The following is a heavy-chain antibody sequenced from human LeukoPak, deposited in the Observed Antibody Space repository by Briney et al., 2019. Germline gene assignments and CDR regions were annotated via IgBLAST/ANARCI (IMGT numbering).Heavy chain of an antibody. CDR2: IYYSGST. CDR3: ARRLWIAAAGYDAFDI. V-gene: IGHV4-59*08. J-gene: IGHJ3*02. CDR1: GGSISSYY. D-gene: IGHD6-13*01. Sequence: SETLSLTCTVSGGSISSYYWSWIRQPPGKGLEWIEYIYYSGSTNYNPSLKSRVTISVDTSKNQFSLKLSSVTAADTAVYYCARRLWIAAAGYDAFDIWGQGTMVTVSS.